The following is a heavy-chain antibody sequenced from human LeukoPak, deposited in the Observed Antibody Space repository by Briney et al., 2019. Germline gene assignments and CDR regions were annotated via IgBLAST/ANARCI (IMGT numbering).Heavy chain of an antibody. CDR3: ARDLIVATIGDYYYYYGMDV. J-gene: IGHJ6*02. CDR2: ISSSSSYI. D-gene: IGHD5-12*01. V-gene: IGHV3-21*01. Sequence: GGSLRLSCAASGFTFSSYSMNWVRQAPGKGLEWVSSISSSSSYIYYADSVKGRFTISRDNAKNSLYLQMNSLRAEDTAVYYCARDLIVATIGDYYYYYGMDVWGQGTTVTVS. CDR1: GFTFSSYS.